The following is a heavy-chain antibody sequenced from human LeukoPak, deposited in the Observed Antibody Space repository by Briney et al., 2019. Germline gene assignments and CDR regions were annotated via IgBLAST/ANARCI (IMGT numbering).Heavy chain of an antibody. J-gene: IGHJ4*02. CDR1: GFTFSSYG. Sequence: GGSLRLSCAASGFTFSSYGMHWVRQAPGKGLEWVAVISYDGSNKYYADSVKGRFTISRDNSKNTLYLQMNSLRAEDTAVYYCAKNTRTGYYTSLDYWGQGTLVTVSS. V-gene: IGHV3-30*18. CDR2: ISYDGSNK. D-gene: IGHD3/OR15-3a*01. CDR3: AKNTRTGYYTSLDY.